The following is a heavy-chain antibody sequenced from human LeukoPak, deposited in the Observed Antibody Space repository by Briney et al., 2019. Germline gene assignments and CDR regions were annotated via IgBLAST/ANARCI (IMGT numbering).Heavy chain of an antibody. D-gene: IGHD3-22*01. V-gene: IGHV4-61*02. CDR1: GGSISSGSYY. J-gene: IGHJ3*02. Sequence: PSETLSLTCTVSGGSISSGSYYWSWIRQPAGKGLEWIGRIYTSGSTNYNPSLKSRVTISVDTSKTQFSLKLSSVTAADTAMYYCARDCPRYDSSGYCAAFDIWGQGTMVTVSS. CDR3: ARDCPRYDSSGYCAAFDI. CDR2: IYTSGST.